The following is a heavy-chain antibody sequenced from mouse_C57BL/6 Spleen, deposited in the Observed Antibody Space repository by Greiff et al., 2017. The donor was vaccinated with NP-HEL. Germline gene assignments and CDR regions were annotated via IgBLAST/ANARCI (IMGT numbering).Heavy chain of an antibody. J-gene: IGHJ4*01. CDR2: IYPGDGDT. Sequence: VQLQQSGPELVKPGASVKISCKASGYAFSSSWMNWVKQRPGKGLEWIGRIYPGDGDTNYNGKFKGKATLTADKSSSTAYMQLSSLTSEDSAVYFCAKYYGNYVRALDYWGQGTSVTVSS. CDR3: AKYYGNYVRALDY. CDR1: GYAFSSSW. D-gene: IGHD2-1*01. V-gene: IGHV1-82*01.